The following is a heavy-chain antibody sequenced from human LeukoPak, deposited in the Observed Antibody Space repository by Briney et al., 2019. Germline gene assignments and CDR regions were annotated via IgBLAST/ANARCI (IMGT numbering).Heavy chain of an antibody. CDR2: ISYDGSNK. Sequence: LPGRSLRLSCAASGFTFSSYGMHWVRQAPGKGLEWVAVISYDGSNKYYADSVKGRFTISRDNSKNMLYLQMNSLRAEDTAVYYCAKDTDTERAYYYYGMDVWGQGTTVTVSS. D-gene: IGHD1-1*01. CDR3: AKDTDTERAYYYYGMDV. CDR1: GFTFSSYG. V-gene: IGHV3-30*18. J-gene: IGHJ6*02.